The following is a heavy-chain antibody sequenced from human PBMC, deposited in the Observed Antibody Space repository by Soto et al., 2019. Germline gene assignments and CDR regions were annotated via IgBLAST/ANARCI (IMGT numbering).Heavy chain of an antibody. CDR1: GYTFTNYG. V-gene: IGHV1-18*01. Sequence: ASVKVSCKASGYTFTNYGITWVRQAPGQGLEWMGWISAYNGDTHYTQRLQGRVTMTTDTSTSTAYMELRGLRSDDTAVYYCARVLQFVGDFYYYIDVRAQRTTVTVS. CDR2: ISAYNGDT. J-gene: IGHJ6*03. CDR3: ARVLQFVGDFYYYIDV. D-gene: IGHD2-15*01.